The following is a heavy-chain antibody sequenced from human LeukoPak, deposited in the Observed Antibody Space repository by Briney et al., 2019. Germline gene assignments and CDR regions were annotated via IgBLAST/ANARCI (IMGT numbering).Heavy chain of an antibody. CDR2: IIPIFGTA. V-gene: IGHV1-69*05. J-gene: IGHJ3*02. CDR3: ARDYYLFDI. Sequence: GSSVKVSCKASGGTFISYAISWVRQAPGQGLEWMGGIIPIFGTANYAQKFQGRVTMTRDTSTSTVYMELSSLRSEDTAMYYCARDYYLFDIWGQGTMVTVSS. D-gene: IGHD3-22*01. CDR1: GGTFISYA.